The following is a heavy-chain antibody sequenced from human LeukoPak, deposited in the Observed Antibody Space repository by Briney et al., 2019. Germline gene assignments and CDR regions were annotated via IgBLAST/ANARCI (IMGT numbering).Heavy chain of an antibody. CDR1: GFTFSSYA. V-gene: IGHV3-23*01. Sequence: GGSLRLSCAASGFTFSSYAMSWVRQAPGKGLEWVSTISGSGTSTYYADSVKGRFTISRDNSKNTLYLQMNSLRADDTAVYYCAKPYCSGGSCSSYYYGMDVWGQGTTVTVPS. CDR2: ISGSGTST. CDR3: AKPYCSGGSCSSYYYGMDV. J-gene: IGHJ6*02. D-gene: IGHD2-15*01.